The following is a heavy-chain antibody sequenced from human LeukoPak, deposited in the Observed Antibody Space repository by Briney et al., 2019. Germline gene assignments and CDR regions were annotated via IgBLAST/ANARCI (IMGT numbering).Heavy chain of an antibody. CDR1: GYSFTGYW. CDR2: ISAGDSDT. D-gene: IGHD5-18*01. J-gene: IGHJ4*01. V-gene: IGHV5-51*01. CDR3: AQLSGYSYIVY. Sequence: GESLQISCKASGYSFTGYWIGWVSQLPGKGLEWMGIISAGDSDTRYSPSFQGQVTISADRSISTAYLQWSSLKASDTAMYYCAQLSGYSYIVYWGHGTLGTVS.